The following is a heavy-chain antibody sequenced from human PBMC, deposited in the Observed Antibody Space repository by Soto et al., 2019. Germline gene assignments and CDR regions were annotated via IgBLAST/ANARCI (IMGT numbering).Heavy chain of an antibody. Sequence: QVQLQESGPGLVKPSQTLSLTCTVSGGSISSRGYHWSWIRQHPGKGLEWIGYIYYSGTTYYNPSLKSRVTISVDTSKSQFYRNLSSVTAADTVVYYCARVGEIIGDYWGRGTLVTVSS. J-gene: IGHJ4*02. CDR3: ARVGEIIGDY. CDR2: IYYSGTT. D-gene: IGHD3-10*01. CDR1: GGSISSRGYH. V-gene: IGHV4-31*03.